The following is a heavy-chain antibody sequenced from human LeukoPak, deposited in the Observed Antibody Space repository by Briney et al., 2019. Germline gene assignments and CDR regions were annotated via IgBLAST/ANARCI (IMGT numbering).Heavy chain of an antibody. CDR3: ARDGFREVGKPVY. V-gene: IGHV1-2*02. CDR2: INPNSGGT. Sequence: GASVKVSCKASGYTFTGYYMHWVRQAPGQGLEWMGWINPNSGGTNYAQKFQGRVTMTRDTSTSTAYMELSRLRSDDTAVYYCARDGFREVGKPVYWGQGTLVTVSS. CDR1: GYTFTGYY. D-gene: IGHD5-12*01. J-gene: IGHJ4*02.